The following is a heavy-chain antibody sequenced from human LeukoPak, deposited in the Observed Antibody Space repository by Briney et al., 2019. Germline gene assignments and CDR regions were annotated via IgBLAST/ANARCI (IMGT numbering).Heavy chain of an antibody. Sequence: GGSLRLSCAASGFTFSSYSMNWVRQAPGKGLEWVSSISSSSSYIYYADSVKGRFTISRDNAKNSLYLQTNSLRAEDTAVYYCASLRYFDWFDNWGQGTLVTVSS. D-gene: IGHD3-9*01. CDR2: ISSSSSYI. CDR1: GFTFSSYS. CDR3: ASLRYFDWFDN. J-gene: IGHJ5*02. V-gene: IGHV3-21*01.